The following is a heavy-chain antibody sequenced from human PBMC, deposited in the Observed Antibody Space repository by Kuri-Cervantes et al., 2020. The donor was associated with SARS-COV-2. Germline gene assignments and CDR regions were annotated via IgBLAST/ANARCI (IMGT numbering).Heavy chain of an antibody. D-gene: IGHD2-2*01. CDR3: ARHVGYCSSTSCRQGIWFDP. CDR2: IYHSGGT. Sequence: SETLSLTCAVSGYSISSGYYWGWIRQPPGKGLGWIGSIYHSGGTYYNPSLKSRVTISVDTSKNQFSLKLSSVTAADTAVYYCARHVGYCSSTSCRQGIWFDPWGQGTLVT. CDR1: GYSISSGYY. V-gene: IGHV4-38-2*01. J-gene: IGHJ5*02.